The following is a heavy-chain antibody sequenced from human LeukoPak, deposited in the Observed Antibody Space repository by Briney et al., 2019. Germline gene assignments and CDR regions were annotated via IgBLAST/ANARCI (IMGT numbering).Heavy chain of an antibody. D-gene: IGHD4-23*01. CDR3: AKTTGGGGHDS. CDR1: GYSIGTGHY. J-gene: IGHJ5*01. V-gene: IGHV4-38-2*02. CDR2: VYHSGT. Sequence: SDTLSLTCTVSGYSIGTGHYWAWIGQPPGTGLEWIGCVYHSGTYYKSSLTSRVTISMDTSKNQFSLKLTSVTATDSAFYYCAKTTGGGGHDSWGQGTLVTASS.